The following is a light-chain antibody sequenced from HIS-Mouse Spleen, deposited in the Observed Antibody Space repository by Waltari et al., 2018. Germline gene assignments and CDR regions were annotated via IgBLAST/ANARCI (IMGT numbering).Light chain of an antibody. J-gene: IGKJ5*01. CDR1: QSLVHSDGNTY. V-gene: IGKV2-30*02. CDR3: MQGTHWPPIT. CDR2: KVS. Sequence: DVVMTQSPLSLPVTLGQPASISCRSSQSLVHSDGNTYLNWFQQRPGQSPRRLIYKVSNRDSGVPDRFSGSASGTDFTLKISRVEAEDVGVYYCMQGTHWPPITFGQGTRLEIK.